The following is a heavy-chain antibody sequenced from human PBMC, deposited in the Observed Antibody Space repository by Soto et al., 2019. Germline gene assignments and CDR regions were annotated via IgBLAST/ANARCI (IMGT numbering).Heavy chain of an antibody. V-gene: IGHV6-1*01. CDR1: GDSVSSNSAA. D-gene: IGHD6-6*01. Sequence: PSQTLSLTCAISGDSVSSNSAAWNWIRQSPSRGLEWLGRTYYRSKWYNDYAVSVKSRITINPDTSKNQFSLRLNSVTPEDTAVYYCARDLGYSSSLYYYYGMDVWGQGTTVTVSS. J-gene: IGHJ6*02. CDR2: TYYRSKWYN. CDR3: ARDLGYSSSLYYYYGMDV.